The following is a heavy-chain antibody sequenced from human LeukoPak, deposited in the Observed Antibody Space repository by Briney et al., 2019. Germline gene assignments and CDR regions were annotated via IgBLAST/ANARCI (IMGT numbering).Heavy chain of an antibody. CDR2: LYHSGST. Sequence: SETLSLTCAVSGGSISSSNWWSWVSQPPGKGLEWIGELYHSGSTNYNPSLKSRVTISVDKSKNQFSLKLSSVTAADTAVYYCARDSLAVAGRGHFDYWGQGTLVTVSS. CDR1: GGSISSSNW. D-gene: IGHD6-19*01. V-gene: IGHV4-4*02. J-gene: IGHJ4*02. CDR3: ARDSLAVAGRGHFDY.